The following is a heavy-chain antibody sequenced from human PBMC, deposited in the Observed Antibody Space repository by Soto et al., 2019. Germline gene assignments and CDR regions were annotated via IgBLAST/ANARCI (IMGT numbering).Heavy chain of an antibody. CDR3: TKNNYWAFDI. J-gene: IGHJ3*02. D-gene: IGHD1-20*01. CDR2: IKQDGSEK. V-gene: IGHV3-7*03. CDR1: GFTFGSYW. Sequence: GGSLRLSCAASGFTFGSYWMTWVRQAPGRGLEWVANIKQDGSEKYYVDSVKGRFTISRDNAKNSLYLQMNSLRAEDTAVYYCTKNNYWAFDIWGQGTMVTVSS.